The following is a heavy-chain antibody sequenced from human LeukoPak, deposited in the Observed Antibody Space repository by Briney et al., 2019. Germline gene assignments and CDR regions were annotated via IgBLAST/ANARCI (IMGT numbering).Heavy chain of an antibody. CDR1: GYTFTSYD. Sequence: ASVKVSCKASGYTFTSYDINWVRQATGQGLEWMGWMNPNSGNTGYAQKFQGRVTMTRNTSISTAYMELSSLTSEDTAVYYCAKGRASAGGYSGYDWGDWFDPWGQGTLVTVSS. D-gene: IGHD5-12*01. V-gene: IGHV1-8*01. CDR2: MNPNSGNT. J-gene: IGHJ5*02. CDR3: AKGRASAGGYSGYDWGDWFDP.